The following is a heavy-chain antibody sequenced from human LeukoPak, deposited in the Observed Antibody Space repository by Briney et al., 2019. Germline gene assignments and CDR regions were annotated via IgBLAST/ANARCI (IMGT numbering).Heavy chain of an antibody. CDR3: ARGPRGVMALDY. CDR2: INHSGST. J-gene: IGHJ4*02. D-gene: IGHD3-10*01. Sequence: SETLSLTRAVYGGSFRGYYWSWIRQPPGKGLEWIGEINHSGSTNYNPSLKSRVTISVDTSKNQFSLKLSSVTAADTAVYYCARGPRGVMALDYWGQGTLVTVSS. CDR1: GGSFRGYY. V-gene: IGHV4-34*01.